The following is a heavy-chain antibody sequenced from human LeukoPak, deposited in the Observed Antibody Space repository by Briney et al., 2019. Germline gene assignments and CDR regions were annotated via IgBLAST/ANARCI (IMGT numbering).Heavy chain of an antibody. CDR1: GGSISRYY. Sequence: SETLSLTCTVSGGSISRYYWSWIRQPPGKGLEWMGYIYYSGSTNYNPSLKSRVTISVDTSKNQFSLKLSSVTAADTAVYYCARDPPLDAFDIWGQGTMVTVSS. V-gene: IGHV4-59*01. J-gene: IGHJ3*02. CDR3: ARDPPLDAFDI. CDR2: IYYSGST.